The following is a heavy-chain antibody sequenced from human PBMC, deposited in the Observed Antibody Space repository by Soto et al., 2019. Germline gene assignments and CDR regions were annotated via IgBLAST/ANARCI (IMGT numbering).Heavy chain of an antibody. V-gene: IGHV1-18*01. CDR1: GYTFTTYG. D-gene: IGHD5-18*01. CDR2: ISADNGNT. J-gene: IGHJ4*02. Sequence: WASVKVSCKASGYTFTTYGISWVRQAPGQGLEWMGWISADNGNTHYAQKVQDRVTMTTDTSTTTAYMELRSLTSDDTAVYYCARDNDGGYNAASPFDYWGQGTLVTVTS. CDR3: ARDNDGGYNAASPFDY.